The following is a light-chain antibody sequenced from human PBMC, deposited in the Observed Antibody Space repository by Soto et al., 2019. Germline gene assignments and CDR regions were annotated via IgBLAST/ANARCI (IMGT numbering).Light chain of an antibody. Sequence: QSALTQPASVSGSPGQSITISCTGTSSDVGSYNLVSWYQQHPGKAPKLMIYEGNKRPLGVSNRFSGSKSANTPSLTNSWLQTEDEADYYCCSYAGTNTFVFGTGTELTV. CDR3: CSYAGTNTFV. J-gene: IGLJ1*01. CDR2: EGN. CDR1: SSDVGSYNL. V-gene: IGLV2-23*01.